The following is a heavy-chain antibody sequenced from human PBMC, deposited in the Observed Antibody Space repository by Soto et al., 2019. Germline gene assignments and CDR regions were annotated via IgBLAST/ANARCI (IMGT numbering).Heavy chain of an antibody. CDR3: ARGTADWGFDL. CDR1: GYTFTSYD. Sequence: VQLVQSVAEVKKPGASVKVSCKASGYTFTSYDINWVRQATGQGLEWIGWMSPKTRNTGYAQNFQGRVTMARNPSISTGYMELSSLTSEDTAIYYCARGTADWGFDLWGQGTLVPVSS. CDR2: MSPKTRNT. V-gene: IGHV1-8*01. D-gene: IGHD7-27*01. J-gene: IGHJ4*02.